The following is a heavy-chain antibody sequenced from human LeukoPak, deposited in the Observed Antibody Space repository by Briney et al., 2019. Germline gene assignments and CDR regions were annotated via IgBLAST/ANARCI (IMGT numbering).Heavy chain of an antibody. CDR1: GFTFSGFS. CDR3: ARYQYSSGRIFDY. J-gene: IGHJ4*02. V-gene: IGHV3-48*02. Sequence: GGSLRLSCAASGFTFSGFSLNWVRQAPGKGLEWISNIRPSGSDMYYAASVKGRFTISRDSATNSLYLHMNSLRDEDTAVYFCARYQYSSGRIFDYWGQGTLVTVSS. CDR2: IRPSGSDM. D-gene: IGHD6-19*01.